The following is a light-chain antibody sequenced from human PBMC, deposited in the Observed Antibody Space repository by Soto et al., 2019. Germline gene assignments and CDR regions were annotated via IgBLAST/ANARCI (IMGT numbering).Light chain of an antibody. V-gene: IGKV3-15*01. CDR3: QQYNNWAPPLS. CDR2: GSS. CDR1: QSIYSN. Sequence: EIVMTQSPATLSVSPGERATLSCRASQSIYSNLAWYQQKPGQAPRLLIYGSSTRATGVPARFSGSGSGTGFTLTISNLQSEDFAVYYCQQYNNWAPPLSFGGWTKGE. J-gene: IGKJ4*01.